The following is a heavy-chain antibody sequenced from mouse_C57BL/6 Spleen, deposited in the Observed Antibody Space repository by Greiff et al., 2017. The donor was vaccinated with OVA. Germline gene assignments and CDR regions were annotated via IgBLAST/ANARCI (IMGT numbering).Heavy chain of an antibody. Sequence: VQLQQSGAELVKPGASVKLSCKASGYTFTEYTIHWVKQRSGQGLEWLGWFYSGSGSIKYNEKFKDKATLTADKSSSTVYMELSRLTSEDSAVYFCARHERVGYDGNHWYFDVWGTGTTVTVSS. D-gene: IGHD2-3*01. CDR3: ARHERVGYDGNHWYFDV. J-gene: IGHJ1*03. CDR1: GYTFTEYT. CDR2: FYSGSGSI. V-gene: IGHV1-62-2*01.